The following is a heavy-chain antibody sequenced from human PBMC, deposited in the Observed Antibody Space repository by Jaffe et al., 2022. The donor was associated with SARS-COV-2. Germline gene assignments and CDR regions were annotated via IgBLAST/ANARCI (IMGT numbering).Heavy chain of an antibody. D-gene: IGHD1-20*01. CDR3: TRANYNYPGY. CDR1: GYTFTSFD. V-gene: IGHV1-8*01. CDR2: MNPNSGNT. J-gene: IGHJ4*02. Sequence: QVQLVQSGAEVKKPGASVKVSCKTSGYTFTSFDINWVRQATGQGLEWMGWMNPNSGNTVYAQKFQDRVTMTRNTSISTAYMELSSLRSEDTAVYFCTRANYNYPGYGGPGTLVTVSS.